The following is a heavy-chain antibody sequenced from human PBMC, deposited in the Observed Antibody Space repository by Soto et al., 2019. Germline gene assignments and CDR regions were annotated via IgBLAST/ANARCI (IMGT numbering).Heavy chain of an antibody. CDR2: ISPSGHYT. Sequence: EVQLLESGGGLVQPGGSLRLSCAVSGLSSSSSSMSWVRQAPGKGLEWVSTISPSGHYTHYADSVKGRFTISRDTSNNSLCRQMNSRSAEATAIYYYAKEGAEGFRDYFLSYMDVWGKGTTVTVSS. CDR3: AKEGAEGFRDYFLSYMDV. J-gene: IGHJ6*03. D-gene: IGHD4-17*01. V-gene: IGHV3-23*01. CDR1: GLSSSSSS.